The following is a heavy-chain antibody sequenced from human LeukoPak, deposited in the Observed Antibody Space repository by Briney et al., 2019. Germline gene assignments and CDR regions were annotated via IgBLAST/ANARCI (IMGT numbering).Heavy chain of an antibody. CDR3: AKYFYDYSYYGMDV. J-gene: IGHJ6*02. Sequence: PGGSLRLSCAASGLTFSSHAMSWVRQAPGKGLEWVSTISGSRGSTYYADSVKGRFTISRDNSKNTVYLQMNSLRAEDTADYYCAKYFYDYSYYGMDVWGQGTTVTVSS. V-gene: IGHV3-23*01. CDR2: ISGSRGST. D-gene: IGHD2/OR15-2a*01. CDR1: GLTFSSHA.